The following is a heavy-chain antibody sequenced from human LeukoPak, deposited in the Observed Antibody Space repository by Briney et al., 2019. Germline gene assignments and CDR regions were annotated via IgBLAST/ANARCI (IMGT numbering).Heavy chain of an antibody. CDR2: IYYSGNT. D-gene: IGHD6-13*01. J-gene: IGHJ4*02. CDR1: GSSISSGIYY. V-gene: IGHV4-39*01. Sequence: SETLSLTCTVSGSSISSGIYYWGWIRQPPGKGLEWIGSIYYSGNTYYNPSLKGRVTISVDTSKNQLSLKLNSVTAADTAVYYCARHVRQQLPPKAFDYWGQGTLVTVSS. CDR3: ARHVRQQLPPKAFDY.